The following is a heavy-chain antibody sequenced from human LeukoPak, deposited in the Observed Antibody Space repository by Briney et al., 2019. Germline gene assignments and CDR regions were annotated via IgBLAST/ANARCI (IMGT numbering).Heavy chain of an antibody. Sequence: PSETLSLTCTVSGGSISSYYWSLIRQPPGKGLEWIGYIHYSGSTNYNPSLKSRVTISVDMSKNQFSLKLSSVTAADTAVYYCARGHWEQDTSTYAYWGQGSLVTVSS. J-gene: IGHJ4*02. V-gene: IGHV4-59*01. CDR1: GGSISSYY. CDR2: IHYSGST. D-gene: IGHD1-26*01. CDR3: ARGHWEQDTSTYAY.